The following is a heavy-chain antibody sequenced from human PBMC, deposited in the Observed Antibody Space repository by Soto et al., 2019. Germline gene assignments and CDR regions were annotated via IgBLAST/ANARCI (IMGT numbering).Heavy chain of an antibody. J-gene: IGHJ4*02. V-gene: IGHV5-51*01. CDR2: IYPGDSDT. CDR3: AKRATTFVFDY. D-gene: IGHD3-16*01. CDR1: GYTFTNYW. Sequence: PGESLKISCKGSGYTFTNYWIGWVRQMPGKGLEWMGIIYPGDSDTRYSPSFQGQVTISADKSISTAYLQWSSLKASDTAIYYCAKRATTFVFDYWGQGTLVTVSS.